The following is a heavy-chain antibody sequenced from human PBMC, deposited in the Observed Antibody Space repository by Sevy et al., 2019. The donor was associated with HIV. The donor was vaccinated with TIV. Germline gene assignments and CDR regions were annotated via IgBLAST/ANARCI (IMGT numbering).Heavy chain of an antibody. J-gene: IGHJ6*02. CDR2: ISSSSSYI. D-gene: IGHD5-18*01. Sequence: GGSLRLSCAASGFTFSSYSMNWVRQAPGMGLEWVSSISSSSSYIYYADSVKGRFTISRDNAKNSLYLQMNSLRAEDTAVYYCARYKVDTAMDPYYYYGMDVWGQGTTVTVS. CDR3: ARYKVDTAMDPYYYYGMDV. V-gene: IGHV3-21*01. CDR1: GFTFSSYS.